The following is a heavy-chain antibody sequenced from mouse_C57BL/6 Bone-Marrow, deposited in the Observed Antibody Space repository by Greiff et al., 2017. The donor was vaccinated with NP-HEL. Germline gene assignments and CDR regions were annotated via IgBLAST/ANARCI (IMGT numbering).Heavy chain of an antibody. J-gene: IGHJ3*01. CDR3: ARAGLRGFAY. D-gene: IGHD2-4*01. V-gene: IGHV5-4*01. Sequence: DVHLVESGGGLVKPGGSLKLSCAASGFTFSSYAMSWVRQTPEKRLEWVATISDGGSYTYYPDNVKGRFTISRDNAKNNLYLQMSHLKSEDTAMYYCARAGLRGFAYWGQGTLVTVSA. CDR2: ISDGGSYT. CDR1: GFTFSSYA.